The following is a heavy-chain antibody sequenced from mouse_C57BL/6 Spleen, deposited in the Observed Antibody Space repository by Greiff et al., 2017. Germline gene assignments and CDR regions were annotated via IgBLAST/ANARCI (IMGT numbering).Heavy chain of an antibody. CDR3: ARLYDPFAY. V-gene: IGHV2-2*01. Sequence: VKLMESGPGLVQPSQSLSITCTVSGFSLTSYGVHWVRQSPGKGLEWLGVIWSGGSTDYNAAFISRLSISKDNSKSQVFFKMNSLQADDTAIYYCARLYDPFAYWGQGTLVTVSA. J-gene: IGHJ3*01. CDR2: IWSGGST. D-gene: IGHD2-3*01. CDR1: GFSLTSYG.